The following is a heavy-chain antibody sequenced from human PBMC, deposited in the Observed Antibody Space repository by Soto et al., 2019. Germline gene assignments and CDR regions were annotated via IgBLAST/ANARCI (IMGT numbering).Heavy chain of an antibody. D-gene: IGHD6-13*01. Sequence: PSETLSLTCNVSGAYVTTYYWSWIRQSPGKGLEWIGYISNSGNTNYNPSLKSRVTISLDTSKNHFSLKMRSVTAADTAVYYCAGRGSTWYSWFDPWGQGALVTVSS. V-gene: IGHV4-59*02. J-gene: IGHJ5*02. CDR2: ISNSGNT. CDR1: GAYVTTYY. CDR3: AGRGSTWYSWFDP.